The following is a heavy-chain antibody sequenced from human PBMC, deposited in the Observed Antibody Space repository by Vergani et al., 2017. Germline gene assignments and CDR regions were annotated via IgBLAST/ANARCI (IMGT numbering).Heavy chain of an antibody. CDR2: IWYDGATR. V-gene: IGHV3-33*03. CDR1: GFTFSDYN. CDR3: GKDHSESYTTYYSFWSGPEFDS. Sequence: QVRLVESGGGVVQTGGSLRLSCAASGFTFSDYNMHWVRQAPGKGLEWVAVIWYDGATRYMADAVKGRFTISRDNSKNTVNLQMNRLRADDTAVYFCGKDHSESYTTYYSFWSGPEFDSRAQGTLVTVAA. J-gene: IGHJ4*02. D-gene: IGHD3-3*01.